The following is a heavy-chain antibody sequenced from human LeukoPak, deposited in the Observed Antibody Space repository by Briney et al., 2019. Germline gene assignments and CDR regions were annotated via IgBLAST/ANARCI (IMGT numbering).Heavy chain of an antibody. J-gene: IGHJ3*02. CDR1: GFTFSSYW. CDR2: IKQDGSEK. Sequence: GGSMRLSCAASGFTFSSYWMSWVRQAPGKGLEWVANIKQDGSEKYYVDSVKGRFTISRDNAKNSLYLQMNSLRAEDTAVYYCARDRRLAGTNAFDIWGQGTMVTVSS. V-gene: IGHV3-7*01. CDR3: ARDRRLAGTNAFDI. D-gene: IGHD6-19*01.